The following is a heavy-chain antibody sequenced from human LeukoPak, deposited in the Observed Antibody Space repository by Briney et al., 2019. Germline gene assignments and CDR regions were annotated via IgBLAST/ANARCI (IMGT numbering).Heavy chain of an antibody. D-gene: IGHD6-13*01. CDR1: GYSISSGYY. CDR3: ARSVSSSCLDY. J-gene: IGHJ4*02. CDR2: IYHSGST. V-gene: IGHV4-38-2*02. Sequence: SETLSLTCTVSGYSISSGYYWGWIRQPPGKGLEWIGSIYHSGSTYYNPSLKSRVTISVDTSKNQFSLKLSSVTAADTAVYYCARSVSSSCLDYWGQGTLVTVSS.